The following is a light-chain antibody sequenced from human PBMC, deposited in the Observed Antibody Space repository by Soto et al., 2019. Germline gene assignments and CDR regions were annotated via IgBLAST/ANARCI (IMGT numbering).Light chain of an antibody. J-gene: IGKJ4*01. CDR1: QSVSSSY. V-gene: IGKV3-20*01. Sequence: EVVLTQSPGTLSLSPGERATLSCRASQSVSSSYLAWYQQKPGQAPRLLIYGASSRATGIPDMFSGSGSETDFTLTITRLDPEDFSVYYCQQYGSTPSGTFGGGTKVEIK. CDR3: QQYGSTPSGT. CDR2: GAS.